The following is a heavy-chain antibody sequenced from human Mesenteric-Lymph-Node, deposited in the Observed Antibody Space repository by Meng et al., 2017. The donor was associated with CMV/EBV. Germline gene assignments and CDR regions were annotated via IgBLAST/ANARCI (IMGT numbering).Heavy chain of an antibody. CDR3: ARGRAKSGYYTGGYY. Sequence: GGPLRLSCAASGFTFSSYAMHWVRQAPGKGLEWVAIISYDGSNKYYADSVKGRFTISRDNAKNSLYLQMNSLRAEDTAVYYCARGRAKSGYYTGGYYWGQGTLVTVSS. V-gene: IGHV3-30-3*01. CDR2: ISYDGSNK. CDR1: GFTFSSYA. D-gene: IGHD3-3*01. J-gene: IGHJ4*02.